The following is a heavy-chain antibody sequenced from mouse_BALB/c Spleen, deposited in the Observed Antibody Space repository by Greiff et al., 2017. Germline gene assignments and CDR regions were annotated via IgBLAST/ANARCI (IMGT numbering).Heavy chain of an antibody. Sequence: VKLQESGAELARPGASVKMSCKASGYTFTSYTMHWVKQRPGQGLEWIGYINPSSGYTNYNQKFKDKATLTADKSSSTAYMQLSSLTSEDSAVYYCAREGIGAMDYWGQGTSVTVSS. CDR1: GYTFTSYT. CDR2: INPSSGYT. CDR3: AREGIGAMDY. J-gene: IGHJ4*01. V-gene: IGHV1-4*01.